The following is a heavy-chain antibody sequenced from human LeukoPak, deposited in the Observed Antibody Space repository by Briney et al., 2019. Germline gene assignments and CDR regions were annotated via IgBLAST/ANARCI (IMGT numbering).Heavy chain of an antibody. J-gene: IGHJ5*02. V-gene: IGHV3-30-3*01. CDR2: ISYDGSNK. CDR1: GFTFSSYA. Sequence: GRSLRLSCAASGFTFSSYAMHWVRQAPGKGLEWVAVISYDGSNKYYADSVKGRFTISRDNSKNTLYLQMNSLRAEDTAVYYCATGRHYDFWSGYFASEINWFDPWGQGTLVTVSS. D-gene: IGHD3-3*01. CDR3: ATGRHYDFWSGYFASEINWFDP.